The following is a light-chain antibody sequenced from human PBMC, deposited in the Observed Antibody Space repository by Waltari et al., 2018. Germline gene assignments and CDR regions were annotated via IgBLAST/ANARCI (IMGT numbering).Light chain of an antibody. Sequence: EIVMTQSPDSLAVSLGERATINCKSSQSLLTRSNNQNYLAWYQQKPGQPPKLIIYWASNRESVVPDRISGSWSGTDITLTSSSLEAEDVVFYYCQQYFSGHAFGQGTKLEIK. V-gene: IGKV4-1*01. CDR3: QQYFSGHA. CDR1: QSLLTRSNNQNY. J-gene: IGKJ2*01. CDR2: WAS.